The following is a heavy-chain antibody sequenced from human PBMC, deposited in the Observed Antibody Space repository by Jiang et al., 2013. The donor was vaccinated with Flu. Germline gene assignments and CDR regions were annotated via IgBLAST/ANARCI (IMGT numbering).Heavy chain of an antibody. Sequence: VQLVESGGGVVQPGRSLRLSCAASGFTFSRHGMHWVRQAPGKGLEWVAVIWYDGSNKYYPDSVKGRFTISRDNSKNTLYLQMNSLRAEDTAVYYCARGGYSGYDIRLWDSYGMDVWGQGTTVTVSS. CDR2: IWYDGSNK. V-gene: IGHV3-33*08. J-gene: IGHJ6*02. CDR3: ARGGYSGYDIRLWDSYGMDV. CDR1: GFTFSRHG. D-gene: IGHD5-12*01.